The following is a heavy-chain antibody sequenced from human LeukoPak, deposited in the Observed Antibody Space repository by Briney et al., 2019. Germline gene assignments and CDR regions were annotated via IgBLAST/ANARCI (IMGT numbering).Heavy chain of an antibody. CDR1: GGPISSYY. CDR2: IFYSGST. D-gene: IGHD3-22*01. J-gene: IGHJ5*02. Sequence: PSETLSLTCTVSGGPISSYYWSWIRQPPGKGLDWIGCIFYSGSTNYNPSLKSRVTISVDTSRNQFSLKLSSVTAADTAVYYCARSPLAFYDSSGYPRVWFDPWGQGTLVTVSS. CDR3: ARSPLAFYDSSGYPRVWFDP. V-gene: IGHV4-59*12.